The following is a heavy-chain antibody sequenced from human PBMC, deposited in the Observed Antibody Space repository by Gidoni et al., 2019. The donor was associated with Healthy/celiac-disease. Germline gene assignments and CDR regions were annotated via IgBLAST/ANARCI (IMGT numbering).Heavy chain of an antibody. J-gene: IGHJ4*02. CDR3: ATAGGESGRYKA. CDR2: FDPEDGET. Sequence: QLQLLQSGAAVTKPGASMKVSCKVSRSTLTELSMHWVRQAPGKGLEWMVGFDPEDGETIYAQKFKGRVTMTEDTATDTAYMELSSLRCEDTAVDYGATAGGESGRYKAWGQGTLGTVSS. D-gene: IGHD2-15*01. CDR1: RSTLTELS. V-gene: IGHV1-24*01.